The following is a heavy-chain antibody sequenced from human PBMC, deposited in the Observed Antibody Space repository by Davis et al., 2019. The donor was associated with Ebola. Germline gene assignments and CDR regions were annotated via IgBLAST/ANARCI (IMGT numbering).Heavy chain of an antibody. Sequence: PGGSLRLSCAASGFTFNNYNMNWVRQAPGKGLEWVSYISGSSRTIYYADSVKGRFTISRDNSKNPLYLQMNSLRAEDTALYYCGGGAAAGTASIYYYYGMDVWGQGTTVTVSS. D-gene: IGHD6-13*01. CDR1: GFTFNNYN. J-gene: IGHJ6*02. CDR2: ISGSSRTI. CDR3: GGGAAAGTASIYYYYGMDV. V-gene: IGHV3-48*01.